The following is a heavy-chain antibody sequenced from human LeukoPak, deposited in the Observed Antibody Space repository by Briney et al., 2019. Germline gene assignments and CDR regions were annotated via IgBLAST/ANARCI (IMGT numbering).Heavy chain of an antibody. CDR2: IMPLFGTA. V-gene: IGHV1-69*05. J-gene: IGHJ5*02. Sequence: TSVKVSCKTSGGTFNNSAISWVRQAPGQGLEWLGGIMPLFGTAGYAQKFQGRVTITKDESTKTVYLELTSLTSDDTAVYYCARDVHGDYGSGWFDPWGQGTLVSVSS. CDR1: GGTFNNSA. D-gene: IGHD4-17*01. CDR3: ARDVHGDYGSGWFDP.